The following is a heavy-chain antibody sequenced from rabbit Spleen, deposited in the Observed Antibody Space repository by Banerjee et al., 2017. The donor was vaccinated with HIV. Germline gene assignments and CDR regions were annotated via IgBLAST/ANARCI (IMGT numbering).Heavy chain of an antibody. CDR2: IDPVFGAT. J-gene: IGHJ4*01. CDR3: VRGASSSGYYSL. Sequence: QEQLVESGGGLVQPGGSLKLSCKASGFDLNTYGLSWVRQAPGKGLEWIAYIDPVFGATYYAPWVNGRFTISSQNAQNTLYLQLNSLTAADTATYFCVRGASSSGYYSLWGPGPLVTVS. D-gene: IGHD1-1*01. CDR1: GFDLNTYG. V-gene: IGHV1S47*01.